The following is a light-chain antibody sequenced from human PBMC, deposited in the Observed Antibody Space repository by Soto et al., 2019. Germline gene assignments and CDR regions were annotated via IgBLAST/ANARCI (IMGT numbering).Light chain of an antibody. J-gene: IGKJ4*02. CDR3: QQRSNWPG. Sequence: EIVLTQYPATVSLSPGERATLSCRVSQSVSSYLAWYQQKPGQAPRLLIYDASNRATGIPARFSGSGSGTDFTLTISSLEPEDFAVYYCQQRSNWPGFGGGTKVEIK. CDR1: QSVSSY. V-gene: IGKV3-11*01. CDR2: DAS.